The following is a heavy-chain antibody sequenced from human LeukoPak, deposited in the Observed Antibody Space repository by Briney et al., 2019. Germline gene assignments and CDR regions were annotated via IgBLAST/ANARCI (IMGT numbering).Heavy chain of an antibody. Sequence: GGSLRLSRAASGFTFSNFGMHWVRQAPGKGLEWVAVIWYDGSNTYYADSVKGRFTISRDNSKNSLYLQMNSLRAEDTAVYYCARDAYSGYDYYYYYGMDVWGQGTTVTVSS. CDR2: IWYDGSNT. J-gene: IGHJ6*02. CDR1: GFTFSNFG. D-gene: IGHD5-12*01. V-gene: IGHV3-33*01. CDR3: ARDAYSGYDYYYYYGMDV.